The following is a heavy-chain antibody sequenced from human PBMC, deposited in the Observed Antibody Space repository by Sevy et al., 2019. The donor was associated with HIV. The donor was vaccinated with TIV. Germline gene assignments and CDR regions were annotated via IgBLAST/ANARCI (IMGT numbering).Heavy chain of an antibody. J-gene: IGHJ4*02. CDR3: ARDDRGYSGYDRGNFDY. CDR2: ISSSGSTI. Sequence: GGSLRLSCAASGFTFSSYEMNWVRQAPGKGLEWVSYISSSGSTIYYADSVKGRFTSSRDNAKNSLYLQMNSLRAEDTAVYYCARDDRGYSGYDRGNFDYWGQGTLVTVSS. D-gene: IGHD5-12*01. CDR1: GFTFSSYE. V-gene: IGHV3-48*03.